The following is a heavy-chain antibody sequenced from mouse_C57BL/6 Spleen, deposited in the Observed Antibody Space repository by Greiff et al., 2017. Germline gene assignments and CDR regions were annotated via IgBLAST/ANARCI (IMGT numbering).Heavy chain of an antibody. CDR3: ARGTGRAMGY. CDR2: IYPRSGNT. J-gene: IGHJ4*01. Sequence: QVQLQQSGAELARPGASVKLSCKASGYTFTSYGISWVKQRTGQGLEWIGEIYPRSGNTYYNEKFKGKATLTADNTSSTAYMELRSLTSEDSAVYFCARGTGRAMGYWGQGTSVTVSS. V-gene: IGHV1-81*01. CDR1: GYTFTSYG. D-gene: IGHD4-1*01.